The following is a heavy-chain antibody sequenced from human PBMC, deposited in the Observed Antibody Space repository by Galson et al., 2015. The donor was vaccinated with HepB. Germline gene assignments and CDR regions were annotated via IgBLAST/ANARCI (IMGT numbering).Heavy chain of an antibody. J-gene: IGHJ4*02. CDR2: IYHSGST. CDR1: GGSISSSSW. V-gene: IGHV4-4*02. Sequence: SETLSLTCAVSGGSISSSSWWNWVRQPPGKGLEWIGEIYHSGSTNYNPSLKSRVTISVDKSKNQFSLKLSSVTAADTAVYYCACSRISLGLYDYWGQGTLVTVSS. CDR3: ACSRISLGLYDY. D-gene: IGHD3/OR15-3a*01.